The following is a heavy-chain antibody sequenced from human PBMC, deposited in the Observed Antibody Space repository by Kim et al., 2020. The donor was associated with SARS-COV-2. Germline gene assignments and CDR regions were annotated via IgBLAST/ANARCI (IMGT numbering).Heavy chain of an antibody. Sequence: SETLSLTCTVSGGSISSYYWTWIRQPPGKGLEWIGYSSYSGSTNYNPSLKSRVTISVDTSNNQFSLRLISVTTTDTAVYYCASLTTVTSDYGMDVWGQGTTVTVSS. CDR1: GGSISSYY. CDR2: SSYSGST. D-gene: IGHD4-17*01. V-gene: IGHV4-59*01. J-gene: IGHJ6*02. CDR3: ASLTTVTSDYGMDV.